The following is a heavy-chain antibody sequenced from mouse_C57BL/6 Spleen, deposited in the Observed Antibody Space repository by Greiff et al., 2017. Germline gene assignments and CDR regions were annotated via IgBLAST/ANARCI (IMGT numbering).Heavy chain of an antibody. CDR2: ISSGSSTI. CDR3: ALITTVVARYFDV. D-gene: IGHD1-1*01. J-gene: IGHJ1*03. CDR1: GFTFSDYG. V-gene: IGHV5-17*01. Sequence: EVHLVESGGGLVKPGGSLKLSCAASGFTFSDYGMHWVRQAPEKGLEWVAYISSGSSTIYYADTVKGRFTISRDNAKNTLFLQMTSLRSEDTAMYYCALITTVVARYFDVWGTGTTVTVSS.